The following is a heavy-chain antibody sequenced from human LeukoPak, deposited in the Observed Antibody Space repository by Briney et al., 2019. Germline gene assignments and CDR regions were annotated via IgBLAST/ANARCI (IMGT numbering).Heavy chain of an antibody. D-gene: IGHD3-10*01. CDR1: GYSFTSYW. Sequence: GESLRISCKGSGYSFTSYWISWVRQMPGKGLEWMGRIDPSDSYTNYSPSFQGHVTISADESISTAYLQWSSLKASDTAMYYCARHDPGDEALDYWGQGTLVTVSS. CDR3: ARHDPGDEALDY. J-gene: IGHJ4*02. V-gene: IGHV5-10-1*01. CDR2: IDPSDSYT.